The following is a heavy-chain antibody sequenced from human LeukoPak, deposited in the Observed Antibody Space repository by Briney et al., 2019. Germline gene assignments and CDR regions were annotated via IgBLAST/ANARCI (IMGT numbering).Heavy chain of an antibody. J-gene: IGHJ5*02. CDR1: GGSISSSSYY. CDR2: IYYNGGT. D-gene: IGHD3-22*01. CDR3: ARKLSKRTRDKGPMIVVVPAVDP. V-gene: IGHV4-39*01. Sequence: KPSETLSLTCTASGGSISSSSYYWGWIRQPPGKGLEWIGGIYYNGGTYYNPSLKSRVTISVDTSKNQFSLKLSSVTAADTAVYYCARKLSKRTRDKGPMIVVVPAVDPWGQGTLVTVSS.